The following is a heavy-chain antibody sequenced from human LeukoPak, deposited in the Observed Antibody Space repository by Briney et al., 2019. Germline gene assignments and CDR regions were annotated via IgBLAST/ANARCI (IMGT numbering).Heavy chain of an antibody. CDR3: ARSFFGWLRGDYNWFDP. J-gene: IGHJ5*02. CDR1: GYTFTSYY. CDR2: INPSGGST. Sequence: ASVTVSCKASGYTFTSYYMHWVRQAPGRGLEWMGIINPSGGSTSYAQKFQGRVTMTRDTSTSTVYMELSSLRSEDTAVYYCARSFFGWLRGDYNWFDPWGQGTLVTVSS. D-gene: IGHD5-12*01. V-gene: IGHV1-46*01.